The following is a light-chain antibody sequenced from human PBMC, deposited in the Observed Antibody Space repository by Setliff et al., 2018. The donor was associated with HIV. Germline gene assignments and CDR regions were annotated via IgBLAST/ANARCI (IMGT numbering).Light chain of an antibody. V-gene: IGLV2-14*01. CDR3: FSYTSSFLMV. CDR2: EVT. CDR1: SSDVGDSDY. J-gene: IGLJ2*01. Sequence: ALTQPASVSGSPGQSITLSCTGTSSDVGDSDYVSWYQQHPGKAPKLMIYEVTNRPSGISDRFSGSKSGNTASLTISGLQTEDEADYYCFSYTSSFLMVFGGGTKVTVL.